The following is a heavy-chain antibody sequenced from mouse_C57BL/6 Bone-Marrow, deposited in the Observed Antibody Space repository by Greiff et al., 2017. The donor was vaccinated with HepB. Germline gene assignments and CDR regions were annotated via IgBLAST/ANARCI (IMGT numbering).Heavy chain of an antibody. D-gene: IGHD2-4*01. CDR1: GYTFTDHT. CDR3: ARRVYYDYDVFFDY. V-gene: IGHV1-78*01. J-gene: IGHJ2*01. CDR2: IYPRDGST. Sequence: VKLQESDAELVKPGASVKISCKVSGYTFTDHTIHWMKQRPEQGLEWIGYIYPRDGSTKYNEKFKGKATLTADKSSSTAYMQLNSLTSEDSAVYFCARRVYYDYDVFFDYWGQGTTLTVSS.